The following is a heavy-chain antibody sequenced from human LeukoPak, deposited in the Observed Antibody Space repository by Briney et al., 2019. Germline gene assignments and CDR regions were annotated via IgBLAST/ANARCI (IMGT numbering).Heavy chain of an antibody. CDR2: ISWNSGSI. CDR3: AHGGSGNFDY. Sequence: GRSLRLSCAASGFTFDDYAMHWVRQAPGKGLEWVSGISWNSGSIDYADSVKGRFTISRDNAKNSLYLQMNSLRAEDTALYYCAHGGSGNFDYWGQGTLVTVSS. V-gene: IGHV3-9*01. J-gene: IGHJ4*02. CDR1: GFTFDDYA. D-gene: IGHD3-10*01.